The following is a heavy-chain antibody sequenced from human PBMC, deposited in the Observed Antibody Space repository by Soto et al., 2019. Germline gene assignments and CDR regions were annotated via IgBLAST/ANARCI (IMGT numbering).Heavy chain of an antibody. CDR3: ARELDGYNDYYYGMDV. CDR1: GFTFSSYA. V-gene: IGHV3-30-3*01. J-gene: IGHJ6*02. Sequence: QVQLVESGGGVVQPGRSLRLSCAASGFTFSSYAMHWVRQAPGKGLEWVAVISYDGSNKYYADSVKGRFTISRDNSKNTLYPQMNSLRAEDTAVYYCARELDGYNDYYYGMDVWGQGTTVTVSS. D-gene: IGHD5-12*01. CDR2: ISYDGSNK.